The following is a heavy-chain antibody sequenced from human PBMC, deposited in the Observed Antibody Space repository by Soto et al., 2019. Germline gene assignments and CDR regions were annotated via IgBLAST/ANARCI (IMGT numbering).Heavy chain of an antibody. CDR2: ISSSSSYI. V-gene: IGHV3-21*01. J-gene: IGHJ6*02. Sequence: GGSLRLSCAASGFTFSSYSMNWVRQAPGKGLEWVSSISSSSSYIYYADSGKGRFTIARDNAKNSLYLQMNSLRAEDTAVYYCARGIAAAGAFYYYYGMDVWGQGTTVTVSS. CDR3: ARGIAAAGAFYYYYGMDV. CDR1: GFTFSSYS. D-gene: IGHD6-13*01.